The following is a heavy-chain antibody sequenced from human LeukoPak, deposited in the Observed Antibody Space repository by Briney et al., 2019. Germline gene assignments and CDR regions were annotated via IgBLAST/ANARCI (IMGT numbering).Heavy chain of an antibody. CDR2: IYYSGST. J-gene: IGHJ4*02. CDR3: ARPPYY. Sequence: SETLSLTCTVSGGFISSSSCYWGWILQPPGKGLEWIRSIYYSGSTYYNPSLKSRVTISVDTSKNQFSLKLSSVTAADTAVYYCARPPYYWGQGTLVTVSS. V-gene: IGHV4-39*01. CDR1: GGFISSSSCY.